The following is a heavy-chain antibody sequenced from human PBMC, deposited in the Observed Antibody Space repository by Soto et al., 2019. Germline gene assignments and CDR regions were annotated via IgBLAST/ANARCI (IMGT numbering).Heavy chain of an antibody. CDR3: ARVPSSSGRAHFDY. Sequence: GGSLRLSCAASGFTFSSYSMHWVRQAPGKGLEWVAVISYDGSNKYYADSVKGRFTISRDNSKNTLYLQMNSLRAEDTAVYYCARVPSSSGRAHFDYWGQGTLVTVSS. CDR1: GFTFSSYS. J-gene: IGHJ4*02. V-gene: IGHV3-30-3*01. CDR2: ISYDGSNK. D-gene: IGHD2-15*01.